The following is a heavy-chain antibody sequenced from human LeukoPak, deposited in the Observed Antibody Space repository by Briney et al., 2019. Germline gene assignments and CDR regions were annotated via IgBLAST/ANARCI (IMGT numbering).Heavy chain of an antibody. CDR3: AKVETSGGANCYALDY. J-gene: IGHJ4*02. CDR1: GFPFSETA. Sequence: PGGSLRLSCVASGFPFSETAMTWVRQAPGKGLEWLSVITRGGSPYYADSVKGRFTISRDNARNTVYLQLNSLSAEDTAVYYCAKVETSGGANCYALDYWGQGTLVTVSS. V-gene: IGHV3-23*01. D-gene: IGHD2-2*01. CDR2: ITRGGSP.